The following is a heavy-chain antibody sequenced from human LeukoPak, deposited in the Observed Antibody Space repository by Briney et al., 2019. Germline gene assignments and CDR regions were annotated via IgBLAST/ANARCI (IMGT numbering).Heavy chain of an antibody. J-gene: IGHJ4*02. Sequence: KPAEALPLTCAVYGGSFSGYYWSWIRQPPGKVLEWVGEINHSGSNNYNPSLKSRVTISVDTSKNQFSLKLSSVTAADTAVYACAIILNVGATTGGFDYWGQGTLVTVSS. CDR2: INHSGSN. CDR1: GGSFSGYY. D-gene: IGHD1-26*01. V-gene: IGHV4-34*01. CDR3: AIILNVGATTGGFDY.